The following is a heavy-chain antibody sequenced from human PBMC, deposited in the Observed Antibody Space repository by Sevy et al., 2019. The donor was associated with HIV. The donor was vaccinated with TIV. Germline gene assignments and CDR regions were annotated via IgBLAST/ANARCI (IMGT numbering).Heavy chain of an antibody. Sequence: ASVKVSCKASGYTFTGYYMHWVRQAPGQGLEWMGWINPNSGGTNYAQKFQGRVTMTRDTSISTAYMELSRLRSDDTAVYYCARVRAAAGYGMDVWGQGTTVTVSS. V-gene: IGHV1-2*02. CDR3: ARVRAAAGYGMDV. CDR2: INPNSGGT. CDR1: GYTFTGYY. J-gene: IGHJ6*02. D-gene: IGHD6-13*01.